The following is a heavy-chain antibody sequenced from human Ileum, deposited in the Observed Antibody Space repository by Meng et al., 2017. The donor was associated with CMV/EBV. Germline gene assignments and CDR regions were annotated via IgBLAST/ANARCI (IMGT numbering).Heavy chain of an antibody. CDR1: GFTFDDYA. CDR2: VSWNRGAI. J-gene: IGHJ4*02. V-gene: IGHV3-9*01. Sequence: SLKISCAASGFTFDDYALHWVRQAPGKGLEWVSGVSWNRGAIGYVDSVKGRFTISRDNAKNSLYLQMNSLRAEDTALYYCAKDDSAGPYPTFFDYWGQGTLVTVSS. D-gene: IGHD2/OR15-2a*01. CDR3: AKDDSAGPYPTFFDY.